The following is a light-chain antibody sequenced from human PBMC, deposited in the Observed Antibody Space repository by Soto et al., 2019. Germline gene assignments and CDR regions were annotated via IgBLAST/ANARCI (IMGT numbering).Light chain of an antibody. V-gene: IGKV1-39*01. CDR3: QQSFSPLWT. J-gene: IGKJ1*01. Sequence: DIQMTQSPSSLSASVGDRVTITCRASQSISNYLNWYQQKPGKAPKLLIYAASSMPSGVPSRFSGSGSETDFTLTISSLRPDDSATYYCQQSFSPLWTFGQGTKVEV. CDR1: QSISNY. CDR2: AAS.